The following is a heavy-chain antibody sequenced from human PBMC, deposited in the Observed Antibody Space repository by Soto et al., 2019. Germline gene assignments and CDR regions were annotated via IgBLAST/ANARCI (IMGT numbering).Heavy chain of an antibody. J-gene: IGHJ4*02. Sequence: QVQLQESGPGLVKPSQTLSLTCTVSGGSISSGGYYWSWIRQHPGKGLEWIGYIYYSGSTYYNPSLKSRVTISVDTSKNQFSLKLSSVTAADTAVYYCARVGVLVFGYSNFPYYFDYWGQGTLVTVSS. CDR2: IYYSGST. CDR3: ARVGVLVFGYSNFPYYFDY. D-gene: IGHD4-4*01. CDR1: GGSISSGGYY. V-gene: IGHV4-31*03.